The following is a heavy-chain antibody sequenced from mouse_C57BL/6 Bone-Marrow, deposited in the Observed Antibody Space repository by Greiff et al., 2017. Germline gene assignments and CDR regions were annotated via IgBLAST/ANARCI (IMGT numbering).Heavy chain of an antibody. CDR2: IYPRCGNT. Sequence: QVQLKQSGAELARPGASVKLSCKASGYTFTSYGISWVKQRTGQGLEWIGEIYPRCGNTYYNEKFKGKATLTADKSSSTAYMELRSLTSEDSAVYFCARGDSPCWGQGTLVTVSA. CDR1: GYTFTSYG. V-gene: IGHV1-81*01. D-gene: IGHD3-3*01. J-gene: IGHJ3*01. CDR3: ARGDSPC.